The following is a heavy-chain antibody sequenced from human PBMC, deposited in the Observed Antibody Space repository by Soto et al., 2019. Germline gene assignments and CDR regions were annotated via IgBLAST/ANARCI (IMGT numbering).Heavy chain of an antibody. V-gene: IGHV1-69*06. J-gene: IGHJ4*02. D-gene: IGHD3-3*01. CDR3: ASREYYDFWSGYYTPDY. CDR2: IIPIFGTA. CDR1: GGTFSSYA. Sequence: QVQLVQSGAEVKKPGSSVKVSCKASGGTFSSYAISWVRQAPGQGLEWIGGIIPIFGTANYAQKFQGRVTITAEKSTSTGYMELSSLRSGDTAVYYCASREYYDFWSGYYTPDYWGQGTLVTVSS.